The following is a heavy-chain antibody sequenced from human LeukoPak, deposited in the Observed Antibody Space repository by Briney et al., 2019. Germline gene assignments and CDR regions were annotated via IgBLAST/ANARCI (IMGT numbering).Heavy chain of an antibody. CDR3: ASGTIQLNYYYGMDV. D-gene: IGHD5-18*01. V-gene: IGHV4-4*07. CDR2: IYSSGGT. CDR1: GGSISSYY. Sequence: SETLSLTCTVSGGSISSYYWSWIRQPAGKGLEWIGRIYSSGGTNYNPSLNSRVTISVDTSKNQFSLKLSSVTAADTAVYYCASGTIQLNYYYGMDVWGQGTTVTVSS. J-gene: IGHJ6*02.